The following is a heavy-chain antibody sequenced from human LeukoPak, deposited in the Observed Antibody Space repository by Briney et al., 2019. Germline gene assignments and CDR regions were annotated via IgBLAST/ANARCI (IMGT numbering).Heavy chain of an antibody. CDR3: AKKGAGTMSLDYFDY. Sequence: GGSLRLSCAASGFTFSSYVMSWVRQAPGKGLEWVSGIGGSGSKRYYTDSVKGRFTISRDNEKNSLYLQMNSMRVVDTAVYYCAKKGAGTMSLDYFDYWGQGTLVTVSS. V-gene: IGHV3-23*01. J-gene: IGHJ4*02. CDR1: GFTFSSYV. D-gene: IGHD3-10*02. CDR2: IGGSGSKR.